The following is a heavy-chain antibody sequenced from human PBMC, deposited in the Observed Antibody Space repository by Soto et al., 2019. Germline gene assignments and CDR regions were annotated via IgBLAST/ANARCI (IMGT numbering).Heavy chain of an antibody. J-gene: IGHJ4*02. Sequence: QVQLVQSGAEVKKPGSSVKVSSKASGGTFSSYAISWVRQAPGQGLEWMGGIIPIFGTANYAQKFQGRVTITADESTSTAYMELSSLRSEDTAVYYCARGAMVRGVIISDAPPFFNYWGQGTLVTVSS. V-gene: IGHV1-69*01. D-gene: IGHD3-10*01. CDR3: ARGAMVRGVIISDAPPFFNY. CDR2: IIPIFGTA. CDR1: GGTFSSYA.